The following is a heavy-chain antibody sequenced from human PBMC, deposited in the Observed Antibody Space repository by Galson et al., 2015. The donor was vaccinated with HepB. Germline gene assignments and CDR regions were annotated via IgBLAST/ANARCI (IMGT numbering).Heavy chain of an antibody. J-gene: IGHJ4*02. CDR1: GYTFSSYG. CDR2: ISGYSGDT. CDR3: ATDSSGYYYFGY. V-gene: IGHV1-18*01. Sequence: QSGAEVKKPGASVKVSCKASGYTFSSYGISWVRQAPGQGPEWMGWISGYSGDTNYAQNFQGRVTMTTDTSTSTAYMELRSLRSDDTAVYYCATDSSGYYYFGYWGQGTLVIVSS. D-gene: IGHD3-22*01.